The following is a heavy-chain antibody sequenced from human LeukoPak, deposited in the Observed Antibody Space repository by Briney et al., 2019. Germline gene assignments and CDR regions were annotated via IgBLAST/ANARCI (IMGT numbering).Heavy chain of an antibody. V-gene: IGHV4-31*03. D-gene: IGHD6-19*01. CDR2: IYYSGST. CDR3: ARDKWTAVAHYYYYYGMDV. CDR1: GGSISSGGYY. J-gene: IGHJ6*02. Sequence: PSQTLSLTCTVSGGSISSGGYYWSWIRQHPGKGLEWIGYIYYSGSTYYNPSLKSRVTISVDTSKNQFSLKLSSVTAADTAVYYCARDKWTAVAHYYYYYGMDVWGQGTLVTVSS.